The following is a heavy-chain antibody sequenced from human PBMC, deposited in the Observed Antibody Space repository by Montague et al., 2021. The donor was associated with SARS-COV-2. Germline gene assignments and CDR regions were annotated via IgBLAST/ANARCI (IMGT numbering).Heavy chain of an antibody. J-gene: IGHJ6*02. CDR3: ARLLRSCSNGVCRTYYYYTMDV. CDR2: IYYSGST. V-gene: IGHV4-59*01. Sequence: SETLSLTCTVSGGSISGYYWCWIRQSPGEGLERIGYIYYSGSTKYNPFLESRVTVSVDRSKNQVSLKLSSVTPADTAVYYCARLLRSCSNGVCRTYYYYTMDVWGQGTTVTVSS. D-gene: IGHD2-8*01. CDR1: GGSISGYY.